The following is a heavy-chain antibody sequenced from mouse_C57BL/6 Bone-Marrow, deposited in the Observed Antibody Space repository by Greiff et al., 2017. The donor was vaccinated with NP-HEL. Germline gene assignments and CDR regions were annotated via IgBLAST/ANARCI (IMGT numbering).Heavy chain of an antibody. J-gene: IGHJ1*03. V-gene: IGHV1-53*01. D-gene: IGHD2-3*01. CDR2: INPSNGGT. Sequence: QVQLQQPGTELVKPGTSVKLSCKSSGYTFTSYWMHWVKQRPGQGLEWIGNINPSNGGTNYNEKFKSKATLTVDKSSSTAYMKLSSLTADDSAVYYCAREGRWLHRVYWYFDVWDTGTTVPASS. CDR3: AREGRWLHRVYWYFDV. CDR1: GYTFTSYW.